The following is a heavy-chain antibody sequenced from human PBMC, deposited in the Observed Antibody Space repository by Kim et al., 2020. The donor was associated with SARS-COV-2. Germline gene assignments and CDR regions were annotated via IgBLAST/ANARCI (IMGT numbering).Heavy chain of an antibody. V-gene: IGHV6-1*01. CDR3: ARVGRVGLRRVRYFDQEGWFDP. CDR2: TYYRSKWYN. D-gene: IGHD3-9*01. CDR1: GDSVSSNSAA. Sequence: SQTLSLTRAISGDSVSSNSAAWNWIRQSPSRGLEWLGRTYYRSKWYNDYAVSVKSRITINPDTSKNQFSLQLNSVTPEDTAVYYCARVGRVGLRRVRYFDQEGWFDPWGQGTLVTVSS. J-gene: IGHJ5*02.